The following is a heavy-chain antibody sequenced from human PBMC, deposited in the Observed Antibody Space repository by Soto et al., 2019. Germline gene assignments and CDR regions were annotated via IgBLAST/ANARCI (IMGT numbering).Heavy chain of an antibody. V-gene: IGHV1-46*01. Sequence: ASVKVSSKASGYTFTSYYMHWVRQAPGQGLEWMGIINPSGGSTSYAQKFQGRVTMTRDTSTSTVYMELSSLRSEDTAVYYCARAMGFVVVVAATRSGAFDIWGQGTMVTVSS. J-gene: IGHJ3*02. CDR2: INPSGGST. CDR3: ARAMGFVVVVAATRSGAFDI. CDR1: GYTFTSYY. D-gene: IGHD2-15*01.